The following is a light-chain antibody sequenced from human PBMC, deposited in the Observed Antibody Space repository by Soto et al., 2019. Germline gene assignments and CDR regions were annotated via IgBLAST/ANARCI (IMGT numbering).Light chain of an antibody. CDR1: QSVSSN. V-gene: IGKV3-15*01. J-gene: IGKJ1*01. CDR3: QQYNNWPPART. Sequence: EIVMPQSPATLSVSPGERATLSCRASQSVSSNLAWYQQKPGQAPRLLIYGASTRATGIPARFSGSGSGTEFTLTISSLQSEEFAVYYCQQYNNWPPARTFGQGTKVDIK. CDR2: GAS.